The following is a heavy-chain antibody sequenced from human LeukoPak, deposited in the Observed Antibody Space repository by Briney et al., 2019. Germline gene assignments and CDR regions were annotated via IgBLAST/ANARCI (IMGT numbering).Heavy chain of an antibody. D-gene: IGHD3-16*01. CDR1: GFTFSTYE. CDR2: ISSDGSTK. V-gene: IGHV3-48*03. J-gene: IGHJ4*02. CDR3: ARFGGRNPFDS. Sequence: GGSLRLSCAASGFTFSTYEMNWVRQAPGKGLEWVSYISSDGSTKDYADSVKGRFTISRDNAKNSLYLQMNSLRAEDTAIYYCARFGGRNPFDSWGQGTLVSVSS.